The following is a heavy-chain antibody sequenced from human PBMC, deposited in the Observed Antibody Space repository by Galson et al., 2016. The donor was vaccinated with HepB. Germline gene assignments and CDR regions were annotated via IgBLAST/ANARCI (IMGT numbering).Heavy chain of an antibody. J-gene: IGHJ4*02. V-gene: IGHV3-53*01. Sequence: SLRLSCAASGFTVSNNYMTWVRQAPGRGLEWVSVIFTGGRIYYADSVRGRFTISRDISKNTLFLRMNSLRVEDTVVYYCARGGNYGDYVDYWGQGTLVTVSS. CDR2: IFTGGRI. D-gene: IGHD4-17*01. CDR3: ARGGNYGDYVDY. CDR1: GFTVSNNY.